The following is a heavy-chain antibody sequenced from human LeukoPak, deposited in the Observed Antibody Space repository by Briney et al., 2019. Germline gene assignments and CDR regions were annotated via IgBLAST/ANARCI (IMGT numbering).Heavy chain of an antibody. J-gene: IGHJ4*02. V-gene: IGHV3-23*01. CDR2: ITDSGDGT. CDR3: ARDPRPGYSGGWYYFDY. CDR1: GFTFSTYA. D-gene: IGHD6-19*01. Sequence: GGSLRLSCAASGFTFSTYAVSWVRQAPGKGLEWVSSITDSGDGTYYPDSVKGRFTISRDNSYNTLFLQMNSLRAEDTAMYYCARDPRPGYSGGWYYFDYWGQGTLVTVSS.